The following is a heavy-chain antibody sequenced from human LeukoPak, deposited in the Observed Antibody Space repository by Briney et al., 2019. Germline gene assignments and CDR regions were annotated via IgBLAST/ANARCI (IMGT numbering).Heavy chain of an antibody. V-gene: IGHV4-4*09. J-gene: IGHJ5*02. D-gene: IGHD3-10*01. CDR2: IYATGST. CDR3: ARHGSVRSPLGP. CDR1: GCYISSYY. Sequence: SETLSLTCTVSGCYISSYYWSWIRQPPGKGLEWIGYIYATGSTNYNPSLKSRVTISVDTSKNQFSLNLRSVTAADTAVYYCARHGSVRSPLGPWGQGTLVTVSS.